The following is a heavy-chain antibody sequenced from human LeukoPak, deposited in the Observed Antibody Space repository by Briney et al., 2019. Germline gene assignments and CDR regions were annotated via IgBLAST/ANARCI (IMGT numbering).Heavy chain of an antibody. CDR3: ARDRGYCSGGSCPRVAWFDP. V-gene: IGHV3-23*01. Sequence: QPGGTLRLSCAASGFTFSSYGMSWVRQAPGKGLEWVSAISGSGGSTYYADSVKGRFTISRDNSKNTLYLQMNSLRAEDTAVYYCARDRGYCSGGSCPRVAWFDPWGQGTLVTVSS. CDR1: GFTFSSYG. CDR2: ISGSGGST. D-gene: IGHD2-15*01. J-gene: IGHJ5*02.